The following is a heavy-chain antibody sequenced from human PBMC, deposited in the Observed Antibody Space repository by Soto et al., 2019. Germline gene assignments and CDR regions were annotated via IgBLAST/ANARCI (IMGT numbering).Heavy chain of an antibody. J-gene: IGHJ6*03. CDR2: VIPLLDAS. D-gene: IGHD2-15*01. CDR1: GATFNDYT. CDR3: ASGKSQMTEDRMGFYYYMDV. V-gene: IGHV1-69*08. Sequence: QVQLVQSGAEVKKPGSSVRISCAASGATFNDYTFTWVRRAPGHGLEWMGRVIPLLDASNYAEQFQDRVTITADRSTSTVDMELSGLKYEDSAIYYCASGKSQMTEDRMGFYYYMDVWGKGTTVTVSS.